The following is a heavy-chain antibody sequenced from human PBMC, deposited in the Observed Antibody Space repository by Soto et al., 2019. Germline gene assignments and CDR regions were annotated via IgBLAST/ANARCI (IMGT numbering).Heavy chain of an antibody. CDR1: GGSISGGVHS. D-gene: IGHD2-8*01. V-gene: IGHV4-30-4*01. J-gene: IGHJ2*01. Sequence: TLCLTCTVAGGSISGGVHSWSWIRQPPGKGLEWIGHIFDSGSTYYNPSLKSRLTISVDTSKNQFSLRLSSVTAADTAVYYCAREIMPLTNDWYFDLWGRGTLVTVSS. CDR2: IFDSGST. CDR3: AREIMPLTNDWYFDL.